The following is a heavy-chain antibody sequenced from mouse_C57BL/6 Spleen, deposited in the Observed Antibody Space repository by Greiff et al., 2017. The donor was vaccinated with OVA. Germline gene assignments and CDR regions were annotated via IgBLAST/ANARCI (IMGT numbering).Heavy chain of an antibody. CDR2: ISYDGSN. CDR1: GYSITSGYY. V-gene: IGHV3-6*01. Sequence: VQLKESGPGLVKPSQSLSLTCSVTGYSITSGYYWNWIRQFPGNKLEWMGYISYDGSNNYNPSLKNRISITRDTSKNQFFLKLNSVTTEDTATYYCARDLWYYGSSTRYFDVWGTGTTVTVSS. D-gene: IGHD1-1*01. CDR3: ARDLWYYGSSTRYFDV. J-gene: IGHJ1*03.